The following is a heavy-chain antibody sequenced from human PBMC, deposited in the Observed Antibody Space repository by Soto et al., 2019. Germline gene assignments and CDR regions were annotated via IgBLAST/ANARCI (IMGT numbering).Heavy chain of an antibody. CDR2: INPSGGST. D-gene: IGHD6-6*01. CDR1: GYTFTSYY. J-gene: IGHJ6*02. Sequence: ASVKVSCKASGYTFTSYYMHWVRQAPGQGLEWMGIINPSGGSTSYAQKFQGRVTMTRDTSTSTVYMELSSLRSEDTAVYYCARDLRSPLYSRSSPPVSGMDVWGQGTTVTVSS. CDR3: ARDLRSPLYSRSSPPVSGMDV. V-gene: IGHV1-46*01.